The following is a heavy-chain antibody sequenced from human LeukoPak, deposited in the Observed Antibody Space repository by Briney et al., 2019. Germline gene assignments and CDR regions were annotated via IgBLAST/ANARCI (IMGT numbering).Heavy chain of an antibody. CDR3: ARDLGPGQYYYYYIDV. Sequence: PGGSLRLSCAASEFTFSSYWMSWVRQAPGKGLEWVANIKQDGSEKYYVDSVKGRFTISRDNAKNSLYLQMSSLRAEDTAVYYCARDLGPGQYYYYYIDVWGKGTTVTVSS. V-gene: IGHV3-7*01. CDR2: IKQDGSEK. J-gene: IGHJ6*03. CDR1: EFTFSSYW.